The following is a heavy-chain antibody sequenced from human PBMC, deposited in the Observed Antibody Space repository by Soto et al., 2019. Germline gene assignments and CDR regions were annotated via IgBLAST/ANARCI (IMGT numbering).Heavy chain of an antibody. J-gene: IGHJ6*02. V-gene: IGHV1-8*01. CDR1: GYTFTSYD. Sequence: QVQLVQSGAEVKKPGASVKVSCKASGYTFTSYDINWVRQATGQGLEWMGWMNPNSGNTGYAQKFQGRVTMTRNTSISTAYMELRSLRSEDTAVYYCARSITGTTFPYYGMDVWGQGTTVTVSS. D-gene: IGHD1-20*01. CDR2: MNPNSGNT. CDR3: ARSITGTTFPYYGMDV.